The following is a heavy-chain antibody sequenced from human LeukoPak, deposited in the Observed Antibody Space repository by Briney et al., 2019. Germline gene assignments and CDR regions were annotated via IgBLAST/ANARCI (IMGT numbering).Heavy chain of an antibody. CDR3: ARFKIGARSSWFDP. CDR2: INWNGGRT. Sequence: GGSLRLPCAASGFTFDDYGMSWVRQAPGKGLEWVSGINWNGGRTGYADSVKGRFTISRDNAKNSLYLQMNSLRAEDTAVYYCARFKIGARSSWFDPWGQGTLVTVSS. D-gene: IGHD6-6*01. V-gene: IGHV3-20*04. J-gene: IGHJ5*02. CDR1: GFTFDDYG.